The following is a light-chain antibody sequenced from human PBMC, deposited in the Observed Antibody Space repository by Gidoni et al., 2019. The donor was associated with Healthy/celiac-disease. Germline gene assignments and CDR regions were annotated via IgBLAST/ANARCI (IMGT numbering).Light chain of an antibody. CDR2: GHS. J-gene: IGLJ2*01. V-gene: IGLV1-40*01. Sequence: QSVLTQPPSVSGAPGQRVTISCTGSSSNIGAGYDVHWYQQLPGTAPKLTIYGHSNRPSGVPDRFSGSKSGTSASLAITGLQAEDEADYYCQSYDSSLSGVVFGGGTKLTVL. CDR3: QSYDSSLSGVV. CDR1: SSNIGAGYD.